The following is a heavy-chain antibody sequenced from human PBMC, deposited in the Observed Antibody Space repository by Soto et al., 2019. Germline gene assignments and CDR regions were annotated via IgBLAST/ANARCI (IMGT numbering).Heavy chain of an antibody. CDR1: GFTFSSYA. V-gene: IGHV3-30-3*01. D-gene: IGHD4-17*01. J-gene: IGHJ4*02. CDR3: ASWPSYGDYQYYFDY. CDR2: ISYDGSNK. Sequence: QVQLVESGGGVVQPGRSLRLSCAASGFTFSSYAMHWVRQAPGKGLEWVAVISYDGSNKYYADSVKGRFTISRDNSKNTLYLQTNSLRAEDTAVYYCASWPSYGDYQYYFDYWGQGTLVTVSS.